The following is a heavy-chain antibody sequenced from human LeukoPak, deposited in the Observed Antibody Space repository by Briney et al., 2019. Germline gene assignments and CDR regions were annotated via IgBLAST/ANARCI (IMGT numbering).Heavy chain of an antibody. CDR1: GFTFSSYW. Sequence: SGGSLRLSCAAPGFTFSSYWMSWVRQAPGKGLEWVSAISGSGGSTYYADSVKGRFTISRDNSKNTLYLQMNSLRAEDTAVYYCAKGTPFLEWSPIPFDPWGQGTLVTVSS. V-gene: IGHV3-23*01. CDR3: AKGTPFLEWSPIPFDP. J-gene: IGHJ5*02. CDR2: ISGSGGST. D-gene: IGHD3-3*01.